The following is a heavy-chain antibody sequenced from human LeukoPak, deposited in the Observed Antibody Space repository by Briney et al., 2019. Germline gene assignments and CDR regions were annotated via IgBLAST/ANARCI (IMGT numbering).Heavy chain of an antibody. D-gene: IGHD2-15*01. Sequence: GGSLRLSCAASGFTFNSYAMHWVRQAPGKGLEWVSTISGSGGSTYYADSVKGRFTISRDNSKNTLYLQMNSLRAEDTAVYYCANTLYCSGGSCPPDYWGQGTLVTVSS. V-gene: IGHV3-23*01. CDR3: ANTLYCSGGSCPPDY. CDR2: ISGSGGST. CDR1: GFTFNSYA. J-gene: IGHJ4*02.